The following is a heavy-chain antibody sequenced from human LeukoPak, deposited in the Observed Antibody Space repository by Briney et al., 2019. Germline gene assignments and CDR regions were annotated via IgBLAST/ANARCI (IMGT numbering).Heavy chain of an antibody. CDR1: GGSISGYY. V-gene: IGHV4-59*08. CDR3: ARHNHYDNSGYYYLDY. J-gene: IGHJ4*02. D-gene: IGHD3-22*01. CDR2: IYYSGNS. Sequence: PSETLSLTCTVSGGSISGYYWSWIRQPPGKGLEWIGYIYYSGNSNYNPSLKSRVTISVDTSKNQFSLKLSSVTAAGTAVYYCARHNHYDNSGYYYLDYWGQGTLVTVSS.